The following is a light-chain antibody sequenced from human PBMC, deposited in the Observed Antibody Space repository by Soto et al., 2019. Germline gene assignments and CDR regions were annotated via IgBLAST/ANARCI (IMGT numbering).Light chain of an antibody. CDR2: GAS. J-gene: IGKJ1*01. CDR3: LQYGSSPWT. Sequence: EIVLTQSPGTLSLSPGERATLSCRAGQSASSRYLAWYQLKPGQAPRVLIYGASSRATGIPDRFSGSGSETDFTLIISRLEPEDFAVYYCLQYGSSPWTFGQGTKVEIK. V-gene: IGKV3-20*01. CDR1: QSASSRY.